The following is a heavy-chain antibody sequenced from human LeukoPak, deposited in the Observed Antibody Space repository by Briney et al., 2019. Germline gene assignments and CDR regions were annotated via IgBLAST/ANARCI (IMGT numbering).Heavy chain of an antibody. J-gene: IGHJ4*02. CDR3: ARVKFGFYYGSGSFDY. Sequence: ASETLSLTCTLSGGSISTYYWSWIRQPPGKGLEWIGYIYYSGSTNYNPSLKSRVTISVDTSKNQFSLKLSSVTAADTAVYYCARVKFGFYYGSGSFDYWGQGTLVTVSS. D-gene: IGHD3-10*01. CDR2: IYYSGST. CDR1: GGSISTYY. V-gene: IGHV4-59*01.